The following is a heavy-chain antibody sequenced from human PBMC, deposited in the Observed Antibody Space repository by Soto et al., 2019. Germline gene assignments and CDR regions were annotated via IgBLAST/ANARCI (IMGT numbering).Heavy chain of an antibody. Sequence: QVQLQESGPGLVKPSETLSLTCTVSGVSISSYYWSWIRQPPGKGLEWIGFIFYSGGTKYNPSLKGRVTISVDTSKSQFSLKLSSVTAADTAVYYCAGTKWLQALDYWGQGTLVTVSS. CDR2: IFYSGGT. J-gene: IGHJ4*02. CDR1: GVSISSYY. CDR3: AGTKWLQALDY. V-gene: IGHV4-59*01. D-gene: IGHD5-12*01.